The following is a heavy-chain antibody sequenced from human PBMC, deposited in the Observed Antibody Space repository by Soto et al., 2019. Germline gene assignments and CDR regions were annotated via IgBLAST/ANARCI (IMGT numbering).Heavy chain of an antibody. Sequence: PGGSLRLSCAASGFTFSSDAMSWVRQAQGKGLEWVSAISGSGGSTYYADSVKGRFTISRDNSKNTLYLQMNSLRAEDTAVYYCAAQVPRITMVRGVIWENGMDVWGQGTTVTVSS. D-gene: IGHD3-10*01. CDR2: ISGSGGST. CDR3: AAQVPRITMVRGVIWENGMDV. V-gene: IGHV3-23*01. CDR1: GFTFSSDA. J-gene: IGHJ6*02.